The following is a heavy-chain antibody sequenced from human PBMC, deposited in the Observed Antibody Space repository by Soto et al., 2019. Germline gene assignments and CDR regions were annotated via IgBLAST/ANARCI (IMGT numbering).Heavy chain of an antibody. V-gene: IGHV3-23*01. J-gene: IGHJ3*02. CDR1: GFTFSSYA. D-gene: IGHD7-27*01. Sequence: GGSLRPSCAVSGFTFSSYAMSWVRQAPGKGMEWVSAISGSGDSTYYADSVKGQFTVTRDNSKNTLYLQMNSLRAEDTAVDYCAKDLLTGTDNAFDIWGQGTMVTVSS. CDR2: ISGSGDST. CDR3: AKDLLTGTDNAFDI.